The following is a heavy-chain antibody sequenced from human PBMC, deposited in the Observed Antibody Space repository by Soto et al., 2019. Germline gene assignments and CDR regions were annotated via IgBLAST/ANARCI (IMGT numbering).Heavy chain of an antibody. D-gene: IGHD1-26*01. CDR1: GGSMSSYY. CDR2: IYYSGST. V-gene: IGHV4-59*01. CDR3: ARVRGSYWRGFDH. J-gene: IGHJ4*02. Sequence: SETLSLTCIVSGGSMSSYYWSWIRQPPGKGLEWIGYIYYSGSTNYNPSHKSRVTMSVDTPKNQFSLKLSSVTAADTAVYYCARVRGSYWRGFDHWGQGTLVTVS.